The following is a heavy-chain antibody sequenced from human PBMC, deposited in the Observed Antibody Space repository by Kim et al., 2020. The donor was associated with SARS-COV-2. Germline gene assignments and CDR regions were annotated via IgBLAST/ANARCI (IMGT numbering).Heavy chain of an antibody. CDR1: GGSISSSSYY. V-gene: IGHV4-39*01. CDR3: ARQYSSSWYGDCRFDP. Sequence: SQTLSLTCTVSGGSISSSSYYWGWIRQPPGKGLEWIGSIYYSGSTYYNPSLKSRVTISVDTSKNQFSLKLSSVTAADTAVYYCARQYSSSWYGDCRFDPWGQGTLVTVSS. J-gene: IGHJ5*02. D-gene: IGHD6-13*01. CDR2: IYYSGST.